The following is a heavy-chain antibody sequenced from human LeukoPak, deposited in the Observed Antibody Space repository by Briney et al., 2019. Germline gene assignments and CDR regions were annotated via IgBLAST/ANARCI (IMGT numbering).Heavy chain of an antibody. J-gene: IGHJ6*03. CDR2: IYYSGST. CDR1: GASTSSSSFY. V-gene: IGHV4-39*02. D-gene: IGHD4-17*01. CDR3: ARDNGTVNYYYYYYMDV. Sequence: PSETLSLTCTVSGASTSSSSFYWGWIRQPPGKGLEWIGSIYYSGSTHYTPSLKSRVTISVDTSKNQFSLKLSSVTAADTAVYYCARDNGTVNYYYYYYMDVWGKGTTVTVSS.